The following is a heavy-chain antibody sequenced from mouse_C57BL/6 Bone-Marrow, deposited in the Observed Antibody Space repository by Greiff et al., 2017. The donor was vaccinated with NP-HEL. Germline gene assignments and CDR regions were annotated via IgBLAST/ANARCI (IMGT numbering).Heavy chain of an antibody. J-gene: IGHJ3*01. D-gene: IGHD1-1*01. CDR2: IDPENGDT. CDR3: TTNYYGSSWFAY. CDR1: GFNIKDDY. Sequence: VQLQQSGAELVRPGASVKLSCTASGFNIKDDYMHWVKQRPEQGLEWIGWIDPENGDTEYASKFQGKATITADTSSNTAYLQRSSLTSEDTAVYYCTTNYYGSSWFAYWGQGTLVTVSA. V-gene: IGHV14-4*01.